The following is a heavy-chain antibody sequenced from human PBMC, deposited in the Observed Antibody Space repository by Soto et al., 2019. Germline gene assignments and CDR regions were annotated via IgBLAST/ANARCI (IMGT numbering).Heavy chain of an antibody. CDR2: INAGNGNT. J-gene: IGHJ4*02. D-gene: IGHD3-22*01. CDR3: ARADYYDSSGYPAPFDY. V-gene: IGHV1-3*01. CDR1: GYTFTSYA. Sequence: ASVKVSCKASGYTFTSYAMHWVRQAPGQRLEWMGWINAGNGNTKYSQKFQGRVTITRDASASTAYMELSSLRSEDTSVYYCARADYYDSSGYPAPFDYWGQGTLVTVSS.